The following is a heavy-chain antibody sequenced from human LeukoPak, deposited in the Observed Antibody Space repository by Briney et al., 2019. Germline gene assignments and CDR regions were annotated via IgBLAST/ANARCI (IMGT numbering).Heavy chain of an antibody. V-gene: IGHV3-30*18. CDR1: GFTFSSYG. J-gene: IGHJ4*02. Sequence: GGSLRLSCAASGFTFSSYGMHWVRQAPGKGLEWVAVISYEGSNKYYADSVKGRFTISRDNSKNTLYLQMNSLRAEDTAVYYCAKGGISGWGFFDYWGQGTLVTVSS. CDR3: AKGGISGWGFFDY. D-gene: IGHD6-19*01. CDR2: ISYEGSNK.